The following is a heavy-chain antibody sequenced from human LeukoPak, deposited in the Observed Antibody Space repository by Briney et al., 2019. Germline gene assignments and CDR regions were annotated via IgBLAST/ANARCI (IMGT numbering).Heavy chain of an antibody. CDR3: ARGFDSKSTYFDY. Sequence: PSETLSLTCTVSGGSISSYYWNWIRQSPGKGLEWIGYISHSGSTNYNPSLKSRVTISLDTSKNQFSLKVRSVTAADTAVYYCARGFDSKSTYFDYWGQGTLVTVSS. V-gene: IGHV4-59*01. J-gene: IGHJ4*02. CDR1: GGSISSYY. CDR2: ISHSGST. D-gene: IGHD5-12*01.